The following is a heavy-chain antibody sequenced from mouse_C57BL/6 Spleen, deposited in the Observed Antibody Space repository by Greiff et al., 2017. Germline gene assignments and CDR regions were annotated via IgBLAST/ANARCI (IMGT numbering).Heavy chain of an antibody. Sequence: VKLQQPGAELVRPGSSVKLSCKASGYTFTSYWMHWVKQRPIQGLEWIGNIDPSDSETHYNQKFKDKATLTVDKSSSTAYMQLSSLTSEDSAVYDCARDYGSSSWFAYWGQGTLVTVSA. CDR1: GYTFTSYW. CDR3: ARDYGSSSWFAY. V-gene: IGHV1-52*01. D-gene: IGHD1-1*01. CDR2: IDPSDSET. J-gene: IGHJ3*01.